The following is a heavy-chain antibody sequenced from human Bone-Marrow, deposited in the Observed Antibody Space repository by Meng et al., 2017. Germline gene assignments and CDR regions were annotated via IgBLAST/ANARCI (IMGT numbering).Heavy chain of an antibody. CDR3: ARGPRVYIAVAGTFPIYGMDV. Sequence: SGTLSLTCAVYGGSFSGYYWSWIRQPPGKGLEWIGEINHSGSTNYNPSLKSRVTISVDTSKNQFSRKLSSVTAADTAVYYCARGPRVYIAVAGTFPIYGMDVWGQGNAGHRLL. D-gene: IGHD6-13*01. V-gene: IGHV4-34*01. CDR2: INHSGST. J-gene: IGHJ6*02. CDR1: GGSFSGYY.